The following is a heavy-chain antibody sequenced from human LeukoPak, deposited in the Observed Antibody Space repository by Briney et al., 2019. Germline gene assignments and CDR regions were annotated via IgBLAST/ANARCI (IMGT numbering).Heavy chain of an antibody. CDR2: ISSGSSHI. Sequence: SGGSLRLSCAASGFTFSTHSMSWVRQSPGEGLEWVSSISSGSSHIYYADSMKGRFTISRDNAKNSLFLQMNSLRAEDTAVYYCVRDFRTQLDGYSPPYHFDYWGQGALVTVSS. CDR1: GFTFSTHS. V-gene: IGHV3-21*01. CDR3: VRDFRTQLDGYSPPYHFDY. D-gene: IGHD5-24*01. J-gene: IGHJ4*02.